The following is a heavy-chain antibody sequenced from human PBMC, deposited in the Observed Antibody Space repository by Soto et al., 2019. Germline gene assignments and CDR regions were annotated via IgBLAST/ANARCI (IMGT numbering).Heavy chain of an antibody. J-gene: IGHJ6*02. CDR3: ARGTTTSAFSAMDV. Sequence: QVQLVESGGGVVQPGRSPRLSCAASGFTFSYHALNWVRQAPGKGLEWVAVISYDGDNKYIAESVKGRFTISRDNSKNTVSLQMNSLRAEDTAMYFCARGTTTSAFSAMDVWGQGTTVTVS. V-gene: IGHV3-30-3*01. CDR1: GFTFSYHA. D-gene: IGHD1-1*01. CDR2: ISYDGDNK.